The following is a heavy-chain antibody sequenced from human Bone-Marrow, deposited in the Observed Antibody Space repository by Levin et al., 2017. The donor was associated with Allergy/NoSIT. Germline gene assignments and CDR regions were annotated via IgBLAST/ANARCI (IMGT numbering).Heavy chain of an antibody. J-gene: IGHJ4*02. D-gene: IGHD5-12*01. CDR2: ITPFNGAT. CDR3: ARERDIDGYSGYERTPFVI. CDR1: GYAFTSHG. Sequence: GESLKISCKASGYAFTSHGLSWVRQAPGQGLEWVGWITPFNGATDYAQRFRGRVTMTRDTSTNTAYLEMKSLTSADTAVYYCARERDIDGYSGYERTPFVIWGQGTQVIVSS. V-gene: IGHV1-18*01.